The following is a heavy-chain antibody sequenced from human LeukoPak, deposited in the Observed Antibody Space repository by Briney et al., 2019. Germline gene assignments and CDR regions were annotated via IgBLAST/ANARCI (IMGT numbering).Heavy chain of an antibody. CDR1: GGSFSGYS. Sequence: SETLSLTCAVYGGSFSGYSWSWIRQPPEKGLEWIGEINHSGSTNYNPSLKSRVTISVDTSKNQFSLKLSSVTATDTAVYYCARLRGYYDSSGFWTSGYFDLWGRGTLVTVSS. D-gene: IGHD3-22*01. V-gene: IGHV4-34*01. CDR2: INHSGST. J-gene: IGHJ2*01. CDR3: ARLRGYYDSSGFWTSGYFDL.